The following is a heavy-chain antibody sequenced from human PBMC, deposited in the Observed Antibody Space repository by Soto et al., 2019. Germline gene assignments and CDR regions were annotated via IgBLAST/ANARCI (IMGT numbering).Heavy chain of an antibody. CDR3: ARGPYGDNPFDI. J-gene: IGHJ5*02. D-gene: IGHD4-17*01. CDR2: IAPHRDGT. Sequence: ASVKASCKASGYSFTDYYMHWIRQAPGQGLEWMGWIAPHRDGTEFAQKFQGRITLTGDTSTSTAYMELKGLTSADTAVYFCARGPYGDNPFDIWGQGTVVTVSS. V-gene: IGHV1-2*02. CDR1: GYSFTDYY.